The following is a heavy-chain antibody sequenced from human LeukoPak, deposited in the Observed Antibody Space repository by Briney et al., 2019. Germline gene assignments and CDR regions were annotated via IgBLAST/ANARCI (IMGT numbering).Heavy chain of an antibody. J-gene: IGHJ6*02. CDR2: ISSTSSTI. CDR3: ARRPPFGGREPEVYYYYGMDV. Sequence: GGSLRLSCAASGFTFSSYSMNWVRQAPGKGLEWVSYISSTSSTIYYADSVKGRFTISRDNAKNSLYLQMNSLRDEDRGVYSCARRPPFGGREPEVYYYYGMDVWGQGTTVTVSS. D-gene: IGHD4-23*01. V-gene: IGHV3-48*02. CDR1: GFTFSSYS.